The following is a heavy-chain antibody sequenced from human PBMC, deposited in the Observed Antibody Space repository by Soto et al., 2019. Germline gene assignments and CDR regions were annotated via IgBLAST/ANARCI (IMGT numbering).Heavy chain of an antibody. D-gene: IGHD6-6*01. V-gene: IGHV4-4*07. Sequence: SETLSLTCTVSGGSISSFYWNWIRLSAGKGLEWIGRIYLSGTTTYNPSLQSRVTMSVGTSKNQFSLKLNSLTAADTAVYYCARSPSTSSIGTFDIWGQGTRVTVSS. CDR1: GGSISSFY. CDR2: IYLSGTT. CDR3: ARSPSTSSIGTFDI. J-gene: IGHJ3*02.